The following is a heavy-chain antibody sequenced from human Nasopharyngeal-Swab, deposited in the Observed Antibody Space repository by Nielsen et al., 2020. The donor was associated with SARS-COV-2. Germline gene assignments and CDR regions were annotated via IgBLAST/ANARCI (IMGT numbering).Heavy chain of an antibody. Sequence: GESLKISCAASGFTFSSYSMNWVRQAPGKGLEWVSSISSSSSYIYYADSVKGRFTISRDTSKNTLYLQMNSLRAEDTAVYYCASELRPNDYWGQGTLVTVSS. J-gene: IGHJ4*02. CDR2: ISSSSSYI. CDR1: GFTFSSYS. CDR3: ASELRPNDY. V-gene: IGHV3-21*04.